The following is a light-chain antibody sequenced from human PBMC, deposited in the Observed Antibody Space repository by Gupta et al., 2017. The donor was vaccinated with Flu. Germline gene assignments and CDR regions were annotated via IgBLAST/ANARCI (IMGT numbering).Light chain of an antibody. CDR1: QSLPNY. CDR2: AAS. V-gene: IGKV1-39*01. J-gene: IGKJ1*01. CDR3: QQSYKVPKT. Sequence: PSSLAASVGDRVTITCRASQSLPNYLNWYQFKPGKAPKILISAASSLQSGVPSRFSGTGSGTEFTLTISSLQPEDFATYYCQQSYKVPKTFGQGTKVEIK.